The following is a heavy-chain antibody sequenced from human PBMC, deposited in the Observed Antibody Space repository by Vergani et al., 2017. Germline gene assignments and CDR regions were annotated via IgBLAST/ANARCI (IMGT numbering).Heavy chain of an antibody. V-gene: IGHV4-59*04. CDR1: GGSISSYY. J-gene: IGHJ4*02. D-gene: IGHD3-3*01. CDR3: AGTYYDLWSGSPTHFRPFDY. CDR2: IYHSGST. Sequence: QVQLQESGPGLVKPSETLSLTCTVSGGSISSYYWSWIRQPPGKGLEWIGSIYHSGSTYYNPSLKSRVTISVDTSKNQFSLKLSSVTAADTAVYYCAGTYYDLWSGSPTHFRPFDYWGQGTLVTVSS.